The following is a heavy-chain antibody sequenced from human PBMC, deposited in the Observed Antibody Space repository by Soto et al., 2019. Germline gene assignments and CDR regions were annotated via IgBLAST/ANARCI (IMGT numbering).Heavy chain of an antibody. Sequence: ASVKVSCKASGYTFTSYGISWVRQAPGQGLEWMGWISAYNGNTNYAQKLQGRVTMTTDTSTSTAYMELRSLRSDDTAVYYCARVGYDYYGSGSPEYFDYWGQGTLVTVSS. D-gene: IGHD3-10*01. V-gene: IGHV1-18*01. CDR1: GYTFTSYG. CDR2: ISAYNGNT. CDR3: ARVGYDYYGSGSPEYFDY. J-gene: IGHJ4*02.